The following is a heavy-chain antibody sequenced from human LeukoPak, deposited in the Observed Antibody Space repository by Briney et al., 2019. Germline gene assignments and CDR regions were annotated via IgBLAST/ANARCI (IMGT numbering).Heavy chain of an antibody. V-gene: IGHV3-11*06. CDR1: GFTFSDSY. J-gene: IGHJ4*02. D-gene: IGHD1-1*01. CDR2: ISGNSGDT. CDR3: ARDPRTVRI. Sequence: PGGSLRLSCAASGFTFSDSYMTWVRQAPGKGLEWLSYISGNSGDTNYVDSVKGRFTISRDNAKNSLYLQMNSLRVEDTAVYYCARDPRTVRIWGQGTLVTVSS.